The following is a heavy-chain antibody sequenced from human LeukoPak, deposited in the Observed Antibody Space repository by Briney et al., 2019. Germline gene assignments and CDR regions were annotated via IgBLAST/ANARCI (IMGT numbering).Heavy chain of an antibody. CDR3: ATPHMYSSSPRLDY. D-gene: IGHD6-6*01. J-gene: IGHJ4*02. Sequence: KPSETLSLTCAVYGGSFSGYYWSWIRQPPGKGLEWIGEINHSGSTNYNPSLKSRVTISVDTSKNQFSLKLSSVTAADTAVYYCATPHMYSSSPRLDYWGQGTLVTVSS. V-gene: IGHV4-34*01. CDR2: INHSGST. CDR1: GGSFSGYY.